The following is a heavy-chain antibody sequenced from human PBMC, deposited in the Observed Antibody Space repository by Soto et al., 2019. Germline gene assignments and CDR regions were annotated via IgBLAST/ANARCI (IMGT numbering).Heavy chain of an antibody. CDR3: ARGIQEGLDP. Sequence: SETLSLPCTLSGDSITDGDYSWSWIRQPPGKDLEWIAYIYYNGIIHYNPSLKSRVTISLDPSKNQFSLTMTSVTDADTDVYSCARGIQEGLDPWGQGTLVTVSS. CDR1: GDSITDGDYS. D-gene: IGHD5-18*01. CDR2: IYYNGII. J-gene: IGHJ5*02. V-gene: IGHV4-30-4*01.